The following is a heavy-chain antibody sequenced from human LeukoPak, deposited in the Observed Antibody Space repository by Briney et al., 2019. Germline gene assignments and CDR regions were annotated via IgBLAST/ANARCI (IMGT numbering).Heavy chain of an antibody. CDR1: GFTFSNYW. CDR3: VRGSAAGDY. J-gene: IGHJ4*02. V-gene: IGHV3-74*01. D-gene: IGHD3-10*01. CDR2: INSDGSSA. Sequence: PGGSLRLSCAASGFTFSNYWMHWVRQAPGKGLVWVSRINSDGSSASYADSVKGRFTMSRDNAKNTLYLQMNSQRAEDTAVYYCVRGSAAGDYWGQGTLVTVSS.